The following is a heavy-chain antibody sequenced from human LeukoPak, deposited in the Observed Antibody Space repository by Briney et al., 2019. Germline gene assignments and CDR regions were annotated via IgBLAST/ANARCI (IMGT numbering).Heavy chain of an antibody. V-gene: IGHV3-48*01. Sequence: GGSLRLPCAASGFTFSNYNMNWVRQAPGKGLEWVSYISSSSNTIYYADSVKGRFTISRDNAKNSLYLQMNSLRAEDTAVYYCARVSHGSGLNRDAFDIWGQGTMVTVSS. D-gene: IGHD3-10*01. CDR3: ARVSHGSGLNRDAFDI. J-gene: IGHJ3*02. CDR2: ISSSSNTI. CDR1: GFTFSNYN.